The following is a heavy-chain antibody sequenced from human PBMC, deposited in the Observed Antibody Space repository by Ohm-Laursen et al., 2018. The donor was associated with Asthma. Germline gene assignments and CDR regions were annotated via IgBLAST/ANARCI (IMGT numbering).Heavy chain of an antibody. V-gene: IGHV1-69*05. CDR2: IIPIFGTA. J-gene: IGHJ3*02. CDR1: GGTFSSYA. CDR3: ARNPHYGDYVDDAFDI. D-gene: IGHD4-17*01. Sequence: SVKVSCKASGGTFSSYAISWVRQAPGQGLEWMGGIIPIFGTANYAQKFQGRVTITTDESTSTAYMELSSLRSEDTAVYYCARNPHYGDYVDDAFDIWGQGTMVTVSS.